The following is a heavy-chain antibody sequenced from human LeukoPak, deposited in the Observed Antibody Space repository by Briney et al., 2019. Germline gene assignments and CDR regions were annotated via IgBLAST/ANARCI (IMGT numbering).Heavy chain of an antibody. Sequence: ASVKVSCKASGYTFTGYYMHWVRPAPGQGLEWVGWINPNSGGTNYAQKFQGRVAMTRDTSISTAYMELSRLRSDDTAVYYCARESIVVVPAAREPMDVWSKGTTVTVTS. CDR3: ARESIVVVPAAREPMDV. D-gene: IGHD2-2*01. CDR1: GYTFTGYY. V-gene: IGHV1-2*02. CDR2: INPNSGGT. J-gene: IGHJ6*03.